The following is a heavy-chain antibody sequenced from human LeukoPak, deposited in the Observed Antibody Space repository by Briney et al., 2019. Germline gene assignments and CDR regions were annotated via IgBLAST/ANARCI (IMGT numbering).Heavy chain of an antibody. D-gene: IGHD3-10*01. CDR3: ARNNRKNRITMVRGVIFGPPRTYDYYYYYMDV. Sequence: SETLSLTCTVSGGSISSYYWSWIRQPPGKGLEWIGYIYYSGSTNYNPSLKSRVTISVDTSKNQFSLKLSSVTAEDTAVYYCARNNRKNRITMVRGVIFGPPRTYDYYYYYMDVWGKGTTVTISS. CDR1: GGSISSYY. CDR2: IYYSGST. J-gene: IGHJ6*03. V-gene: IGHV4-59*01.